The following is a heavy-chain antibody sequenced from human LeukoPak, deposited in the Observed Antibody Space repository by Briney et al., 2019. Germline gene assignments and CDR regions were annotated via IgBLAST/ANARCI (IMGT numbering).Heavy chain of an antibody. CDR3: ARDSALTGTTDY. Sequence: SETLSLTCTVSGGSISSSSYYWGWIRQPPGKGLEWIGSIYYSGSTYYNPSLKSRVTISVVTSKNQFSLKLSSVTAADTAVYYCARDSALTGTTDYWGQGTLVTVSS. D-gene: IGHD1-7*01. V-gene: IGHV4-39*07. CDR2: IYYSGST. CDR1: GGSISSSSYY. J-gene: IGHJ4*02.